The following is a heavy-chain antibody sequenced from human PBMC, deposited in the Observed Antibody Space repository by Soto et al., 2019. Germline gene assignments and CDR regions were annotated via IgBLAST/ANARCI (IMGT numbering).Heavy chain of an antibody. CDR3: ARGPSSSPPYYYYGMDV. J-gene: IGHJ6*02. D-gene: IGHD6-6*01. V-gene: IGHV3-21*01. CDR2: ISSSSSYI. CDR1: GFTFSTYS. Sequence: GGSLSLSCAASGFTFSTYSMKWVRQAPGKGLQWVSSISSSSSYIYYADSVKGRFTISRDNAKNSLYLQMNSLRVEDTAVYYCARGPSSSPPYYYYGMDVWGQGTTVTVSS.